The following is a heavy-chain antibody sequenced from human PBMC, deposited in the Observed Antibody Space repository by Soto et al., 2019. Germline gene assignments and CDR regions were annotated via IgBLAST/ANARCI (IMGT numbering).Heavy chain of an antibody. D-gene: IGHD6-13*01. V-gene: IGHV5-51*01. CDR3: ARNSGIAAAGTRDYYGMDV. J-gene: IGHJ6*02. Sequence: PGESLKISCKGSGYSVTSYWIGWVRQMPGKGLEWMGIIYPGDSDTRYSPSFQGQVTISADKSISTAYLQWSSLKASDTAMSYCARNSGIAAAGTRDYYGMDVWGQGTTVTVSS. CDR2: IYPGDSDT. CDR1: GYSVTSYW.